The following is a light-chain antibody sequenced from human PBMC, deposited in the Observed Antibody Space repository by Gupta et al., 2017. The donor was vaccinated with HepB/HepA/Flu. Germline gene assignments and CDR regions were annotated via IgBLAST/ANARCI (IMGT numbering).Light chain of an antibody. CDR1: QNINRY. J-gene: IGKJ1*01. CDR2: LTS. Sequence: DIQMTQSPSTLSASVGDRVTISCRASQNINRYLAWYQQKPGKAPKLLIHLTSDLESGVPSRFSGSASETEFTLTISSLQPDDFATYYCQQYKIYATFGQRTRVEVK. V-gene: IGKV1-5*03. CDR3: QQYKIYAT.